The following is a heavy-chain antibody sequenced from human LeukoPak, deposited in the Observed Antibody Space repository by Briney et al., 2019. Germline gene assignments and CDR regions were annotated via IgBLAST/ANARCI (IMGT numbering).Heavy chain of an antibody. CDR2: INHSGST. D-gene: IGHD6-13*01. J-gene: IGHJ4*02. V-gene: IGHV4-34*01. CDR1: GGSFSGYY. CDR3: ARGAAAGKFDY. Sequence: SETLSLTCAVYGGSFSGYYWSWIRQPPGKGLEWIGKINHSGSTNYSPSLKSRVTISVDTSKNQFSLKLSSVTAADTAVYYCARGAAAGKFDYWGQGTLVTVSS.